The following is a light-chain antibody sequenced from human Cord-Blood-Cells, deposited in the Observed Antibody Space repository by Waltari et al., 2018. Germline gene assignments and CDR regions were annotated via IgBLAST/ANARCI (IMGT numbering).Light chain of an antibody. CDR2: EGS. CDR1: RSDVGRYNL. CDR3: CSYAGSSTWV. Sequence: QSALTQPASVSGSPGQSITLSCTGTRSDVGRYNLVPWYQQHPGKAPKLMLYEGSKRPSGVSNRFSGSKSGNTASLTISGLQAEDEADYYCCSYAGSSTWVFGGGTKLTVL. J-gene: IGLJ2*01. V-gene: IGLV2-23*01.